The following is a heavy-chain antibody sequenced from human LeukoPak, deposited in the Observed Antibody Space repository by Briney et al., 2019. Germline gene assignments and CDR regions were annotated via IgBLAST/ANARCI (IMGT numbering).Heavy chain of an antibody. Sequence: PSDTLSLTYIVSGASINHYRWNWIRQPPAKGLEWIGYISYDGKTNYNPSLKSRLTLSVDTSKNQCSLSLNSVTAADTARDYCTKGYYEPFECWGQGNLV. CDR3: TKGYYEPFEC. J-gene: IGHJ4*02. D-gene: IGHD3-22*01. V-gene: IGHV4-59*07. CDR1: GASINHYR. CDR2: ISYDGKT.